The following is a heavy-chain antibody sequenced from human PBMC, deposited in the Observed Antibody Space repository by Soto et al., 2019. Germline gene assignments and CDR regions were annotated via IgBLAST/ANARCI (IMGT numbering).Heavy chain of an antibody. Sequence: GESLKISCKGSGYSFTSYWIGWVRQMPGKGLEWMGIIYPGDSDTRYSPSFQGQVTISADKSFSIAYRQWSSLKASDTAMYYCARRGYYDSSGYYSRYYYGMDVWGQGTTVTVSS. J-gene: IGHJ6*02. CDR1: GYSFTSYW. CDR3: ARRGYYDSSGYYSRYYYGMDV. CDR2: IYPGDSDT. V-gene: IGHV5-51*01. D-gene: IGHD3-22*01.